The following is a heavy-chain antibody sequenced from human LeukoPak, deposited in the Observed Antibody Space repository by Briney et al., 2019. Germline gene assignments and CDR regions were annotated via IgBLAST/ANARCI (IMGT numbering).Heavy chain of an antibody. Sequence: GGSLRLSCAASGFTFSDYYMSWIRQAPGKGLEWVSYISSSGSTIYYADSVKGRFTISRDNAKNSPYLQMNSLRAEDTAVYYCARDQAAAGLYDAFDIWGQGTMVTVSS. J-gene: IGHJ3*02. V-gene: IGHV3-11*01. CDR3: ARDQAAAGLYDAFDI. D-gene: IGHD6-13*01. CDR1: GFTFSDYY. CDR2: ISSSGSTI.